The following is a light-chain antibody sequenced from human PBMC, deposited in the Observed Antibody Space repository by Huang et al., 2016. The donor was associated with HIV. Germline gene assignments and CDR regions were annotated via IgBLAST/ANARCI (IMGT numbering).Light chain of an antibody. J-gene: IGKJ2*01. CDR2: DAS. Sequence: DIQMTQSPSTLSASVGDRVTITCRASQRISSWLAWYQQKPGKVPKLLIYDASSLESGVPSRFSGSGSGTEVTLTIRSLQPDNFATYYCQQYNSYPYTFGQGTKLEIK. CDR1: QRISSW. V-gene: IGKV1-5*01. CDR3: QQYNSYPYT.